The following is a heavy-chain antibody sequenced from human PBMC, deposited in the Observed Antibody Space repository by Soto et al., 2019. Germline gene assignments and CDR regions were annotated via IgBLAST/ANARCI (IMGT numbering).Heavy chain of an antibody. J-gene: IGHJ3*02. CDR1: GFTFSSYV. CDR2: ISGSGGST. D-gene: IGHD3-22*01. CDR3: AKDLRSPYDSSGYKYDAFDI. Sequence: EVQLLESGGGLVQPGGSLRLSCAASGFTFSSYVMSWVRQAPGKGLEWVSAISGSGGSTYYADSVKGRFTISRDNSKNTLYLQMNSLRAEDTAVYYCAKDLRSPYDSSGYKYDAFDIWGQGTMVTVSS. V-gene: IGHV3-23*01.